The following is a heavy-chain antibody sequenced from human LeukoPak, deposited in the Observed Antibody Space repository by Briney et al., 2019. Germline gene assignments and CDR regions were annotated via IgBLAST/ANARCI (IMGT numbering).Heavy chain of an antibody. Sequence: SETLSLTCTVSGGSISSYYWSWIRQPPGKGLEWIGYIYYSGSTNYNPSLKSRVTISVDTSKNQFSLKLSSVTAADTAVYYCARDNRRLWQFDYWGQGTLVTVSS. CDR3: ARDNRRLWQFDY. CDR2: IYYSGST. V-gene: IGHV4-59*01. J-gene: IGHJ4*02. D-gene: IGHD4/OR15-4a*01. CDR1: GGSISSYY.